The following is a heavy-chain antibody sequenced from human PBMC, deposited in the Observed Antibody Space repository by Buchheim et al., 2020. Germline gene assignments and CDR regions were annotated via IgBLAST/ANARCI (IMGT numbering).Heavy chain of an antibody. J-gene: IGHJ4*02. V-gene: IGHV4-34*01. Sequence: QVQLQQWGAGLLKPSETLSLTCAVYGGSFSGYYWSWIRQPPGKGLEWIGEINHSGSTNYNPSLKSRVTISVDTSKNQFSLKLSSVTAADTAVYYCARRLMRGDYYFDYWGQGTL. D-gene: IGHD3-16*01. CDR3: ARRLMRGDYYFDY. CDR2: INHSGST. CDR1: GGSFSGYY.